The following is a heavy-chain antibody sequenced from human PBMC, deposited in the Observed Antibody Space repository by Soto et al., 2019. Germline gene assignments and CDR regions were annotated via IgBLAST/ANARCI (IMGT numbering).Heavy chain of an antibody. Sequence: GGSLRLSCAASGFTFSSYAMHWVRQAPGKGLEWVAVISYDGSNKYYADSVKGRFTISRDNSKNTLYLQMNSLRAEDTAVYYCAVMGGRGMDVWGQGTTVTVSS. CDR3: AVMGGRGMDV. V-gene: IGHV3-30-3*01. CDR2: ISYDGSNK. D-gene: IGHD2-8*01. J-gene: IGHJ6*02. CDR1: GFTFSSYA.